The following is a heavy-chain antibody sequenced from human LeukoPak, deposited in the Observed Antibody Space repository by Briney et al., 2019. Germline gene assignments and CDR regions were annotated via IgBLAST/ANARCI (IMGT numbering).Heavy chain of an antibody. CDR1: GFTFSSYS. J-gene: IGHJ4*02. D-gene: IGHD2-21*02. CDR3: AKDNMVYCGGDCYSDY. Sequence: GSLRLSCAASGFTFSSYSMNWVRQAPGKGLEWVSAISGSGGSTYYADSVKGRFTISRDNSKNTLYLQMNSLRAEDTAVYYCAKDNMVYCGGDCYSDYWGQGTLVTVSS. V-gene: IGHV3-23*01. CDR2: ISGSGGST.